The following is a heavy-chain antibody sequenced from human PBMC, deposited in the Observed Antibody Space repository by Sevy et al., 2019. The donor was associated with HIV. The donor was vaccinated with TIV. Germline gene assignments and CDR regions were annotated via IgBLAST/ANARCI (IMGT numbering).Heavy chain of an antibody. Sequence: GGSLRLSCAASGFTFDDYAMHWVRQAPGKGLVWVSGISWNSGNIGYADSVKGRFTISRDNAKNSLYLQMNSLRAEDTALYYCAKDSGTFWGPLDYWGQGTLVTVSS. D-gene: IGHD3-16*01. CDR2: ISWNSGNI. CDR1: GFTFDDYA. V-gene: IGHV3-9*01. J-gene: IGHJ4*02. CDR3: AKDSGTFWGPLDY.